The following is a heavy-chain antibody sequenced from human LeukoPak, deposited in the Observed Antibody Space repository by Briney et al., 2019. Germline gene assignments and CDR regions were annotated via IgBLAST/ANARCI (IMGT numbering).Heavy chain of an antibody. CDR2: ISAYNGNT. CDR1: GYTFTSYG. D-gene: IGHD3-22*01. CDR3: ARGPPYYYDSSGYYLFDY. V-gene: IGHV1-18*01. J-gene: IGHJ4*02. Sequence: ASVKVSCKASGYTFTSYGISWVRQAPGQGLEWMGWISAYNGNTNYAQKLQGRVTMTTDTSTSTAYTELRSLRSDDTAVYYCARGPPYYYDSSGYYLFDYWGQGTLVTVSS.